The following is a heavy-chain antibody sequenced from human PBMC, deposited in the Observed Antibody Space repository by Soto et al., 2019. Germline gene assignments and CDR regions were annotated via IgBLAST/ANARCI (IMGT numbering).Heavy chain of an antibody. Sequence: QVQLQESGPGLVKPSQTLSLTCTVSGGFISSGGYYWSWVRQHPGKGLDLIGYIYYSGSTYYNPSLKSRVIISLDTSKNQYSLELSSVTAADTAVDYGARVWGYGGNSRFDYWGQGTLVIDSS. J-gene: IGHJ4*02. V-gene: IGHV4-31*03. CDR3: ARVWGYGGNSRFDY. CDR2: IYYSGST. D-gene: IGHD4-17*01. CDR1: GGFISSGGYY.